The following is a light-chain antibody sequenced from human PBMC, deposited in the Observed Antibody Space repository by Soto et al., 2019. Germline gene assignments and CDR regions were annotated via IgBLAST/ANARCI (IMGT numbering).Light chain of an antibody. Sequence: DSPMTQSPSTLSASVGDRVTITCRASESVSTWLAWYQQKPGKAPKLLIYKASSLESGVPSRFSGSGSGTEFILTISSLQPDDFATYYCQQYNSYSWTFGQGTKVEIK. CDR2: KAS. J-gene: IGKJ1*01. CDR1: ESVSTW. CDR3: QQYNSYSWT. V-gene: IGKV1-5*03.